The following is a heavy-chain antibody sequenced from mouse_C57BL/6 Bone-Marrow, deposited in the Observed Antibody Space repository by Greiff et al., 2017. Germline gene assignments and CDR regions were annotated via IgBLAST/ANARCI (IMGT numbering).Heavy chain of an antibody. CDR1: GYTFTEYT. J-gene: IGHJ3*01. V-gene: IGHV1-62-2*01. CDR2: FYPGSGSI. D-gene: IGHD6-5*01. Sequence: VQLQQSGAELVKPGASVKLSCKASGYTFTEYTIHWVKQRSGQGLEWIGWFYPGSGSIKYNEKFKDKAPLTADKSSSTVYMELSRLTSEDSAVYFGARHEDPDRRPRFAYWGQGTLVTVSA. CDR3: ARHEDPDRRPRFAY.